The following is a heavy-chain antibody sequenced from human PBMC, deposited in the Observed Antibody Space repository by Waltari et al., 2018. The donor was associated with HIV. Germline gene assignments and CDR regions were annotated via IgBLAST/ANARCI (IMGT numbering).Heavy chain of an antibody. D-gene: IGHD6-19*01. Sequence: EVRLEESGGTLVQPGGSLRLSCAASGLNFKNYWMGWVRQAAGKRLEGCANIRQVVIGKYYADSVLGRFIISRDNSNNTLFLQMNNVRVEDAAGYYCATSRGGLADYWGRGALVTVST. J-gene: IGHJ4*02. CDR1: GLNFKNYW. CDR2: IRQVVIGK. V-gene: IGHV3-7*01. CDR3: ATSRGGLADY.